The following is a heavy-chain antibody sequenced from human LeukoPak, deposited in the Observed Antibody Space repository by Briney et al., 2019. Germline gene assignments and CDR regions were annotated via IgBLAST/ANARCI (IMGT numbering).Heavy chain of an antibody. Sequence: ASVKVSCKASGYTFTTYDINWVRQAAGQGLEWMGWMNPNSGNTGNAQKFQGRVTMTRNTSISTAYMELTSLTSEDTAVYFCARIAAPGNRRLNFWGQGTLVTVSS. V-gene: IGHV1-8*01. J-gene: IGHJ4*02. CDR3: ARIAAPGNRRLNF. CDR1: GYTFTTYD. D-gene: IGHD6-13*01. CDR2: MNPNSGNT.